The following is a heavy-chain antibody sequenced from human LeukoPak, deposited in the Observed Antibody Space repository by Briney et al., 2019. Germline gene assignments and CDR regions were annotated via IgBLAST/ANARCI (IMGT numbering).Heavy chain of an antibody. CDR1: GFAFSSYA. Sequence: PVGSLRVSCSASGFAFSSYATHWVRQAPGKGLEYVAGIYSNGGSTYYADSVRGRFTMSGANSQNTLYLQMSSLRADDTAVYYCVKGTGTKYYYGMDVWGQGTTVTVSS. CDR2: IYSNGGST. D-gene: IGHD3/OR15-3a*01. V-gene: IGHV3-64D*06. CDR3: VKGTGTKYYYGMDV. J-gene: IGHJ6*02.